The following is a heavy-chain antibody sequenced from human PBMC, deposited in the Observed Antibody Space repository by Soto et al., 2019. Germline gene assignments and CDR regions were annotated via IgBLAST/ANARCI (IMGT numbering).Heavy chain of an antibody. CDR2: IVVGSGTT. V-gene: IGHV1-58*02. Sequence: GASVKVSCKTSGFTFTYSAIQWVRQARGQSLEWIGWIVVGSGTTNFAPKFQERVTITWDMSTSTSYMEMSSLRSEDTAVYYCAKDFLQDWGQDYYYGMDVWGQGTTVTVSS. J-gene: IGHJ6*02. D-gene: IGHD7-27*01. CDR1: GFTFTYSA. CDR3: AKDFLQDWGQDYYYGMDV.